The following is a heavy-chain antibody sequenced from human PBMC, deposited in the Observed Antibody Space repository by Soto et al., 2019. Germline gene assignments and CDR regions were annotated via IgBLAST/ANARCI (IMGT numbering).Heavy chain of an antibody. J-gene: IGHJ5*02. CDR1: RFSFSSSA. V-gene: IGHV3-23*01. D-gene: IGHD4-4*01. Sequence: EVSLLESGGHLVAPGESLRLSCVASRFSFSSSALTWVRQAPGKGLEWVADISGQGGTTYYADSVKGRFIISRDNSKNTLSLQMTSLRVEDTAVYYCAKENDYSIIESNWFDAWGPGTLVTVSS. CDR2: ISGQGGTT. CDR3: AKENDYSIIESNWFDA.